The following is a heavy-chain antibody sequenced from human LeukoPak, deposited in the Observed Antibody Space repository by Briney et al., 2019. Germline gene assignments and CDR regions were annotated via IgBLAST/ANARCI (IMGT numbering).Heavy chain of an antibody. Sequence: GGSLRLSGAASGFTFRSYWMSWVRQAPGKGLEGVPNKNKDGGEKYYVDSVKGRFTISRDNAKNSLYLQMNSLRADDTAVYYCVKDFPPRYSGSPPAYWGQGTLVTVSS. CDR3: VKDFPPRYSGSPPAY. V-gene: IGHV3-7*03. CDR2: KNKDGGEK. D-gene: IGHD1-26*01. CDR1: GFTFRSYW. J-gene: IGHJ4*02.